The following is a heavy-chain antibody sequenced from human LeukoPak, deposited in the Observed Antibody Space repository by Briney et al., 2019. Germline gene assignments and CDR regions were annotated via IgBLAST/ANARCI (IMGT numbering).Heavy chain of an antibody. CDR2: IKRKTDGGTT. CDR3: ATASRGYVDY. J-gene: IGHJ4*02. CDR1: GFTFTNAW. V-gene: IGHV3-15*07. D-gene: IGHD3-22*01. Sequence: GGSLRLSCAASGFTFTNAWMNWVRQAPGKGLEWVGRIKRKTDGGTTDYAAPVKGRFTISRDDSKNTLFLQMNSLKTEDTAMYYCATASRGYVDYWGQGTLVTVSA.